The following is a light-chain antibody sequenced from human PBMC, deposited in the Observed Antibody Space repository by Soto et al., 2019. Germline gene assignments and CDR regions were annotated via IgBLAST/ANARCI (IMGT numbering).Light chain of an antibody. Sequence: EIVLTQSPGTLSLSPGERATLSCRASQSVYSSSLAWYQQKPGQAPRLLIYGVSIRATGITDRFSGSGSGTDFTLTISRLEPEDFAVYYCQQYVSSPATFGQGTKVEIK. CDR1: QSVYSSS. CDR2: GVS. V-gene: IGKV3-20*01. CDR3: QQYVSSPAT. J-gene: IGKJ2*01.